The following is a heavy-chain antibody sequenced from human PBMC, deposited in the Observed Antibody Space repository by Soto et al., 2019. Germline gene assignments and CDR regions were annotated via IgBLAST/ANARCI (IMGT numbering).Heavy chain of an antibody. Sequence: QVQLVESGGGVVQPGRSLRLSCAASGFTFSAYTMHWVRQPPGKGLEWVAVISYDGNNERYTDPVNGRFTVSRDNSKSTLYLQMNSLKSADTAVYYCARDGYSGRSDGFDIWGQGTMVTVSS. D-gene: IGHD1-26*01. V-gene: IGHV3-30-3*01. CDR1: GFTFSAYT. J-gene: IGHJ3*02. CDR3: ARDGYSGRSDGFDI. CDR2: ISYDGNNE.